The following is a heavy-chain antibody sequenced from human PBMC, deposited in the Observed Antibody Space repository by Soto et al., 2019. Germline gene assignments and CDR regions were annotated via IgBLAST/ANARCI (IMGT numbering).Heavy chain of an antibody. J-gene: IGHJ4*02. D-gene: IGHD6-19*01. V-gene: IGHV3-66*01. CDR3: ARSSGWYGLVY. Sequence: GGSLRLSCAASGFTVSSNYMSWVRQAPGKGLEWVSVIYSGGSIYYADSVKGRFTISRDNSKNTLYLQMNSLRAEDTAVYYCARSSGWYGLVYWGQGTLVTVSS. CDR1: GFTVSSNY. CDR2: IYSGGSI.